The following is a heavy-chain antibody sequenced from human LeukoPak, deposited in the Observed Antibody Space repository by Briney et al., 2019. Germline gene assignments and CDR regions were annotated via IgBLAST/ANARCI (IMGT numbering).Heavy chain of an antibody. CDR3: ARHGYYYYGMDV. J-gene: IGHJ6*02. V-gene: IGHV4-59*08. CDR1: GGSISSYY. Sequence: SETLSLTCTVSGGSISSYYWNWIRQPPGKGLEWIGYIYYSGSTNYNPSLKSRVTISVDTSKNQFSLKLSSVTAADTAVYYCARHGYYYYGMDVWGQGTTVTVSS. CDR2: IYYSGST.